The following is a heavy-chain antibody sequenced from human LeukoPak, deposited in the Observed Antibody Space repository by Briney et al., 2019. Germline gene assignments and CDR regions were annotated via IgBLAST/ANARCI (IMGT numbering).Heavy chain of an antibody. Sequence: SETLSLTCDVYSGSFGGYYWSWIRQPPGKGLEWNGEINHSGSTSYNPSLKSRVSISVDASKNQFSLKLSSVTAADTAVYYCARRSITGTIDYWGQGTLVTVSS. J-gene: IGHJ4*02. CDR1: SGSFGGYY. CDR2: INHSGST. D-gene: IGHD1-20*01. V-gene: IGHV4-34*01. CDR3: ARRSITGTIDY.